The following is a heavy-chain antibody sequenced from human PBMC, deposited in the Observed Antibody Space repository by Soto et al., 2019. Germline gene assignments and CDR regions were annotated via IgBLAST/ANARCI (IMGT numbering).Heavy chain of an antibody. Sequence: GTSVKVSCMASGYTFTSYYMHCVWQDHGQRPEWMGGINPNSGGTNYAQKLQGMVTMTRDTSISTAYMELSRLRSDDTAVYYCARVRFLEWLSEVKAFDPWGQGTQVTVSS. CDR2: INPNSGGT. CDR3: ARVRFLEWLSEVKAFDP. D-gene: IGHD3-3*01. CDR1: GYTFTSYY. V-gene: IGHV1-2*02. J-gene: IGHJ5*02.